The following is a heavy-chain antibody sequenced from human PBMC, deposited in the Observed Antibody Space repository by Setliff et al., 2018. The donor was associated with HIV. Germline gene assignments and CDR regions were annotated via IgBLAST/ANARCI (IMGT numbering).Heavy chain of an antibody. J-gene: IGHJ1*01. D-gene: IGHD4-17*01. Sequence: ASVKVSCKASGYIFTGYYMHWVRQAPGQGLEWMGWITPNSGGTNYAQKFQGRVTMTRDTSISTAYMELSRLRSDDTAVYYCARDHGMWDYGGNVLLREYFLHWGQGTLVTVSS. V-gene: IGHV1-2*02. CDR1: GYIFTGYY. CDR3: ARDHGMWDYGGNVLLREYFLH. CDR2: ITPNSGGT.